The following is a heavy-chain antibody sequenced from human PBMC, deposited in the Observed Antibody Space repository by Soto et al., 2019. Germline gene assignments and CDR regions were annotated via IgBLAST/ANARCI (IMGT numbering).Heavy chain of an antibody. D-gene: IGHD3-10*01. CDR2: IYPCELDI. CDR1: WYDFMQQW. Sequence: GEALKSSLKVPWYDFMQQWIARVPQTPRRGLEWMRMIYPCELDIRYNPAFRGGVTISADKSTTTAFVQWGSLKASDSAIYYCARFRAVRRQLISLGLHVWGQVPLVTVSS. J-gene: IGHJ4*03. V-gene: IGHV5-51*01. CDR3: ARFRAVRRQLISLGLHV.